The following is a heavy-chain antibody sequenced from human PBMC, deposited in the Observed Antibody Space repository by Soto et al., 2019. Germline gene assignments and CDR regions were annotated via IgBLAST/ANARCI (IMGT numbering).Heavy chain of an antibody. D-gene: IGHD6-19*01. V-gene: IGHV3-30*18. Sequence: LRLSCAASGFTFRTYGMHWVRQAPGKGLEWVAFISDDGSQKYYGDSVKGRFTISRDNSKNTLSLRMISLRTEDTSVYYCAKEAPGGWHFFDTWGQGTLATVSS. CDR1: GFTFRTYG. J-gene: IGHJ4*02. CDR2: ISDDGSQK. CDR3: AKEAPGGWHFFDT.